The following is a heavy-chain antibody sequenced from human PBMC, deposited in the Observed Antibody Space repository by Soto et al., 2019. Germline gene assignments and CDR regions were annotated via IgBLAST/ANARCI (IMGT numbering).Heavy chain of an antibody. CDR3: ARDFGYSYGYVGYFDY. CDR2: IYYSGTT. Sequence: PSETLSLTCTVSGGSISSGAYYWTWIRHHPGKGLEWIGYIYYSGTTYYNPSLKSRVSMSLDTSKNQFSLRLSSVTAADTAVYYCARDFGYSYGYVGYFDYWGQGTLVTV. V-gene: IGHV4-31*03. CDR1: GGSISSGAYY. D-gene: IGHD5-18*01. J-gene: IGHJ4*02.